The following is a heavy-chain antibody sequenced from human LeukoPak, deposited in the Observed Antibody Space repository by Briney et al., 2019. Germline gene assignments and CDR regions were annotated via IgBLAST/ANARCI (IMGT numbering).Heavy chain of an antibody. Sequence: GGSLRLSCAASGFTFSSYAMSWVRQAPGKGLEWVSAISGSGGSTYYADSVKGLFTISRDNSKNTLYLQMNSLRAEDTAVYYCAKDRSYDSSGYSPPHYFDYWGQGTLVTVSS. J-gene: IGHJ4*02. D-gene: IGHD3-22*01. CDR1: GFTFSSYA. V-gene: IGHV3-23*01. CDR3: AKDRSYDSSGYSPPHYFDY. CDR2: ISGSGGST.